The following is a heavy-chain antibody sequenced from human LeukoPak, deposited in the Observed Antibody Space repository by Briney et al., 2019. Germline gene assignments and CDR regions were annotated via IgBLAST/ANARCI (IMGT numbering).Heavy chain of an antibody. Sequence: KSGGSLRLSCAASGFTFSDYYMSWIRQAPGKGLEWVSYISSSGSTIYYADSVKGRFTISRDNSKNTLYLQMNSLRAEDTAVYYCARDRKLERTYFDYWGQGTLVTVSS. CDR1: GFTFSDYY. D-gene: IGHD1-1*01. J-gene: IGHJ4*02. CDR2: ISSSGSTI. CDR3: ARDRKLERTYFDY. V-gene: IGHV3-11*04.